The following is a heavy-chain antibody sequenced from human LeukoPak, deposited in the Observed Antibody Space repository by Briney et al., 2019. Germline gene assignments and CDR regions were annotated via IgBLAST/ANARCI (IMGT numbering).Heavy chain of an antibody. Sequence: PGGSLRLSCVASGFTFTSYAMSWVRQAPGQGLEWVSGITGSGGSTFYADSVKGRFTISRDNSKNTLYVQMNSLRAEDTAVYYCVEEYGPKQLVFFDSWGQGTLVTVSS. CDR2: ITGSGGST. V-gene: IGHV3-23*01. J-gene: IGHJ4*02. CDR1: GFTFTSYA. CDR3: VEEYGPKQLVFFDS. D-gene: IGHD6-13*01.